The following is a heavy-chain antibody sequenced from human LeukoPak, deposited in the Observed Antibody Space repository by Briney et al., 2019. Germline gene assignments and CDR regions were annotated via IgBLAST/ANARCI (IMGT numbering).Heavy chain of an antibody. CDR2: IYTSGAT. Sequence: SETLSLTCTVSGGSISTYYWSWIRQSAGKGLEWIGRIYTSGATNYNPSLKSRVTMSVDTSKNQFSLKLSSVTAADTAVYYCARDRGLRYFDWFLWGQGTLVTVSS. D-gene: IGHD3-9*01. V-gene: IGHV4-4*07. CDR3: ARDRGLRYFDWFL. J-gene: IGHJ4*02. CDR1: GGSISTYY.